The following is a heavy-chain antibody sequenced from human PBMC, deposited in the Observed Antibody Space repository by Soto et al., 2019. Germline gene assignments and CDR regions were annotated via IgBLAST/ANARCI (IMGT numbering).Heavy chain of an antibody. CDR3: ARDGSNNWNLYSRRDYYGMDV. CDR1: GGSISSGGHY. CDR2: IYYSGST. J-gene: IGHJ6*02. V-gene: IGHV4-31*03. D-gene: IGHD1-20*01. Sequence: SETLSLTCTVSGGSISSGGHYWSWIRQHPGKGLEWIGYIYYSGSTYYNPSLKSRVTISVDTSKNQFSLKLSSVTAADTAVYYCARDGSNNWNLYSRRDYYGMDVWGQGTTVT.